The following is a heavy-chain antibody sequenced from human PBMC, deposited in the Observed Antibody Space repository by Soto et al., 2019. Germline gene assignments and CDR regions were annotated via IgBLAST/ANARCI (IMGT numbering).Heavy chain of an antibody. Sequence: EVQLVESGGGLVQPGGSLRLSCAASGFTFSSYDMHWVRQAPGKGLEYISAISSNGGITYYANSVKCRFTISRDNSKNMMYLQMGSLRAEDMAVYYCVRYTSFDYWGQGTLVTVSS. CDR1: GFTFSSYD. CDR2: ISSNGGIT. V-gene: IGHV3-64*01. D-gene: IGHD2-2*02. CDR3: VRYTSFDY. J-gene: IGHJ4*02.